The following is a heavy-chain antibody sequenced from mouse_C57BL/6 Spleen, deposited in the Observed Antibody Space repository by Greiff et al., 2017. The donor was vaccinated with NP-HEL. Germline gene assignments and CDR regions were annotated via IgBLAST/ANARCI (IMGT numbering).Heavy chain of an antibody. J-gene: IGHJ4*01. V-gene: IGHV5-6*01. CDR1: GFTFSSYG. Sequence: EVQLVESGGDLVKPGGSLKLSCAASGFTFSSYGMSWVRQTPDKRLEWVATISSGGSYTYYPDSVKGRFTISRDNAKNTLYLQMSSLKSEDTAMYYCARPSYYDYDKGAMDYWGQGTSVTVSS. CDR3: ARPSYYDYDKGAMDY. D-gene: IGHD2-4*01. CDR2: ISSGGSYT.